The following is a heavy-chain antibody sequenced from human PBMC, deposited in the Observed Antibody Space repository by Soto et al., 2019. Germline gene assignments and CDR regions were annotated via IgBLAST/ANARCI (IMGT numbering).Heavy chain of an antibody. Sequence: EVQLVESGGGLVKPGGSLRLSCAASGFTFSTYSMNWVRQAPGKGLEWVSYITTSSSYRFYADSVKGRFTISRDDAKDSLSLQMKRLRVEDTGVYYCARDLGVALATLTLDYWGQGTLVTVSS. D-gene: IGHD2-15*01. V-gene: IGHV3-21*01. J-gene: IGHJ4*02. CDR1: GFTFSTYS. CDR2: ITTSSSYR. CDR3: ARDLGVALATLTLDY.